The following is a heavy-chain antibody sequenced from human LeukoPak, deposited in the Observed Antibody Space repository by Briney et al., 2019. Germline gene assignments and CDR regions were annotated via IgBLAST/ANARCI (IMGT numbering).Heavy chain of an antibody. Sequence: TSETLSPTCTVSGGSISSGGYYWSWIRQHPGKGLEWIGYIYYSGSTYYNPSLKSRVTISVDTSKNQFSLKLSSVTAADTAVYYCARGGGFLEWSNFDYWGQGTLVTVSS. J-gene: IGHJ4*02. CDR3: ARGGGFLEWSNFDY. CDR2: IYYSGST. D-gene: IGHD3-3*01. CDR1: GGSISSGGYY. V-gene: IGHV4-31*03.